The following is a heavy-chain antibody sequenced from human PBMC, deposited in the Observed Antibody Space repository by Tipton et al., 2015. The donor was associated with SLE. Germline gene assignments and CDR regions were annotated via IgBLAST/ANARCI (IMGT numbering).Heavy chain of an antibody. CDR2: IYYSGST. CDR3: AREARPYYYYYYMDV. V-gene: IGHV4-59*11. CDR1: GGSIGTHY. J-gene: IGHJ6*03. Sequence: TLSLTCTVSGGSIGTHYWSWIRQPPGKGLEWIGYIYYSGSTNYNPSLKSRVTMSVDTSKNQFSLKLSSVTAADTAVYYCAREARPYYYYYYMDVWGKGTTVTVSS.